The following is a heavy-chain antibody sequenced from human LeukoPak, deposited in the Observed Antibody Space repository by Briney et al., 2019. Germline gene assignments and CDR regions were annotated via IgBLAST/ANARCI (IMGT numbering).Heavy chain of an antibody. CDR2: INHSGST. CDR3: ARGLETAMPTGFDY. J-gene: IGHJ4*02. CDR1: GGSFSGYY. D-gene: IGHD5-18*01. Sequence: PSETLSLTCAVYGGSFSGYYWSWIRQPPGKGLEWIGEINHSGSTNYNPSLKSRVTISVDTSKNQFSLKLSSVTAADTAVYYCARGLETAMPTGFDYWGQGTLVTVSS. V-gene: IGHV4-34*01.